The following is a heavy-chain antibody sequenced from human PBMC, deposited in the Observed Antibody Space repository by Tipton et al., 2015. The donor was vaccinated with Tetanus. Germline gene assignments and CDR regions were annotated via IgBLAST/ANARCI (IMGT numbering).Heavy chain of an antibody. V-gene: IGHV4-31*03. CDR2: IYYSGST. CDR3: ARGTVVVDGVFDENTPSYFFDS. CDR1: GGSISSGGYY. Sequence: TLSLTCTVSGGSISSGGYYWSRIRQHPGKGLEWIGDIYYSGSTYYNPSLKSRVTISVDTSKNQFSLKLNSVTAADTAVYYCARGTVVVDGVFDENTPSYFFDSWGQGTLATVSS. J-gene: IGHJ4*02. D-gene: IGHD3-22*01.